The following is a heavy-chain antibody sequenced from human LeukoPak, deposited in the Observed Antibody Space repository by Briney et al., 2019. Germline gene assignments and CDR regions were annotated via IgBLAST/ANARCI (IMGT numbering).Heavy chain of an antibody. CDR1: GFTFSSYA. D-gene: IGHD3-22*01. CDR2: ISFNGGST. Sequence: GGSLRLSCAASGFTFSSYAMHWVRQAPGKGLEYVSGISFNGGSTYHANSVKGRFTISRDNSKNTLYLQMNSLRAEDTAVYYCARDLVGGWDDSSGYYYGYFDYWGQGTLVTVSS. V-gene: IGHV3-64*01. CDR3: ARDLVGGWDDSSGYYYGYFDY. J-gene: IGHJ4*02.